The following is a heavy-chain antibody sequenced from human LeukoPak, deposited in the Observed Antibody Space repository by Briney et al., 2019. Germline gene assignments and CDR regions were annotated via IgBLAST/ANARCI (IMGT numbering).Heavy chain of an antibody. Sequence: ASVKVSCKASGYTFTGYYMHWVRQAPGQGLEWKGRINPNSGGTNYAQKFQGRVTMTRDTSISTAYMELSRLRSDDTAVYYCARGLGGLGIFDYWGQGTLVTVSS. V-gene: IGHV1-2*06. CDR3: ARGLGGLGIFDY. CDR1: GYTFTGYY. D-gene: IGHD7-27*01. CDR2: INPNSGGT. J-gene: IGHJ4*02.